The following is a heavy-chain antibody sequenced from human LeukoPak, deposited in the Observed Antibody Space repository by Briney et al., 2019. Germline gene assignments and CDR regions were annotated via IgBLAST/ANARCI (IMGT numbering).Heavy chain of an antibody. CDR3: ARLGYSGYEPYYYYGMDV. Sequence: ASVKVSCTASGYTFTGYDMHWVRQAPGQGLEWMGWINPNSGGTNYAQKFQGRVTMTRDTSISTAYMELSRLRSEDTAVYYCARLGYSGYEPYYYYGMDVWGQGTTVTVSS. CDR2: INPNSGGT. D-gene: IGHD5-12*01. J-gene: IGHJ6*02. CDR1: GYTFTGYD. V-gene: IGHV1-2*02.